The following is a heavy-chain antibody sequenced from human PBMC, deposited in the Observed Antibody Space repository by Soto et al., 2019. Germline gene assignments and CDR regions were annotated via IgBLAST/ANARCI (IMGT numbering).Heavy chain of an antibody. V-gene: IGHV3-23*01. J-gene: IGHJ4*02. CDR1: GFTFSSCG. D-gene: IGHD2-21*01. Sequence: EVQLLESGGGLVQPGGSLRLSCAASGFTFSSCGMSWVRQAPGKGPEWVSVIGTSAGVTYYADSVKGRFTISRDNSKNTLYLQMNSLRAEDTAIYYCATHTRCGAYVRHFDDWGQGTQVTVSS. CDR3: ATHTRCGAYVRHFDD. CDR2: IGTSAGVT.